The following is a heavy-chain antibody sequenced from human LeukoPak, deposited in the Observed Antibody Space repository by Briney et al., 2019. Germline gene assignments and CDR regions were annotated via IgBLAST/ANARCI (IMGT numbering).Heavy chain of an antibody. J-gene: IGHJ4*02. CDR2: IKQDGSGE. V-gene: IGHV3-7*01. Sequence: VGSLRLSCVASGFTFSSYWMSWVRQAPGKGLEWGAKIKQDGSGEYYLDSVKGRFTISRDNAKNSLYLQMNSLRAEDTAVYFCTTGYSSGWYNEGNYWGQGTLVTVSS. D-gene: IGHD6-19*01. CDR3: TTGYSSGWYNEGNY. CDR1: GFTFSSYW.